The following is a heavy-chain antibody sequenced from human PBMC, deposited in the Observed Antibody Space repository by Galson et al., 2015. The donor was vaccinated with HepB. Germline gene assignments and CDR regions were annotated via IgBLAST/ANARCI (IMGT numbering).Heavy chain of an antibody. Sequence: SLRLSCAASGFTFSSYGMHWVRQAPGKGLEWVAVIWYDGSNKYYADSVKGRFTISRDNSKNTLYLQMNSLRAEDTAVYYCAREISSSSSWYGDDYWGQGTLVTVSS. J-gene: IGHJ4*02. CDR1: GFTFSSYG. V-gene: IGHV3-33*01. CDR2: IWYDGSNK. CDR3: AREISSSSSWYGDDY. D-gene: IGHD6-13*01.